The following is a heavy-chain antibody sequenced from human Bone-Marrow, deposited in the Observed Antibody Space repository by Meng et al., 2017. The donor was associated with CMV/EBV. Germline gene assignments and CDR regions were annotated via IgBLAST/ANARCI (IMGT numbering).Heavy chain of an antibody. CDR1: SSGSYY. CDR2: IYYSGST. D-gene: IGHD2-2*01. Sequence: SSGSYYWRWIRQPPGKGLEWIGYIYYSGSTNYNPSLKSRVTISVDTSKNQFSLKLSPVTAADTAVYYCAREGGASCSSTSCYVFDYWGQGTLVTVSS. J-gene: IGHJ4*02. V-gene: IGHV4-61*01. CDR3: AREGGASCSSTSCYVFDY.